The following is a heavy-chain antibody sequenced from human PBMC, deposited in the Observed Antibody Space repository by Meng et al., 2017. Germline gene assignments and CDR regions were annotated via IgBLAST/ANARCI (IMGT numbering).Heavy chain of an antibody. J-gene: IGHJ6*02. CDR1: GGSFSGYY. CDR3: ARYGGSSWSYYYYYYGMDV. V-gene: IGHV4-34*01. CDR2: INHSGST. Sequence: SETLSLTCAVYGGSFSGYYWSWIRQPPGKGLEWIGEINHSGSTNYNPSLKSRVTISVDTSKNQFSLKLSPVTAADTAVYYCARYGGSSWSYYYYYYGMDVWGQGTTVTVSS. D-gene: IGHD6-13*01.